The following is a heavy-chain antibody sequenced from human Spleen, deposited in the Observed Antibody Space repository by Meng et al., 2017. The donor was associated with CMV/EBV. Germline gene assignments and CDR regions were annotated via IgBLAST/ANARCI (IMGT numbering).Heavy chain of an antibody. J-gene: IGHJ3*01. CDR3: AKDGGVPGTIEFALDV. CDR1: GFNFRNNG. CDR2: IRFDGRKK. V-gene: IGHV3-30*02. Sequence: GGSLRLSCKASGFNFRNNGMHWVRQAPGKGLEWVTFIRFDGRKKNYVDSVKGRFTIYKDTSKNTLYLEMNSLRAEDTGLYYCAKDGGVPGTIEFALDVWGQGTLVTVSS. D-gene: IGHD2-2*01.